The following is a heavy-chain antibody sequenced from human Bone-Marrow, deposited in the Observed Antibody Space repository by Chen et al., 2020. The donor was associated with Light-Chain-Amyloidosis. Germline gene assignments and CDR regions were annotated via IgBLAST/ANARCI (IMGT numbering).Heavy chain of an antibody. Sequence: EVQLEQSGPEVKKPGESLKISCKGSGYTFPNSWIGWVRQLPGKGLEWLGVIYPDQSDARYSPSFVGQVAISADKSITTAYLQWMSLKASDTAMYYCVRRRDGYNVDYWGQGTLVTVSS. CDR3: VRRRDGYNVDY. CDR2: IYPDQSDA. J-gene: IGHJ4*02. D-gene: IGHD5-12*01. V-gene: IGHV5-51*01. CDR1: GYTFPNSW.